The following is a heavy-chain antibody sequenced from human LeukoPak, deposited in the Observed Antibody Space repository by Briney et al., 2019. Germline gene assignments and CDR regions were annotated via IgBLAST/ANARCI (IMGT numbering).Heavy chain of an antibody. V-gene: IGHV1-2*02. CDR2: INPDSGGT. J-gene: IGHJ5*02. CDR3: AREVAAEVALDP. D-gene: IGHD2-15*01. CDR1: GYTFTGYY. Sequence: ASVKVSCKASGYTFTGYYLHWVRQAPGQGLEWMGWINPDSGGTNYAQKFQGRVTMTRDTSISTSISAAAYMDLSNLRSDDTAVYYCAREVAAEVALDPWGQGALVTVSS.